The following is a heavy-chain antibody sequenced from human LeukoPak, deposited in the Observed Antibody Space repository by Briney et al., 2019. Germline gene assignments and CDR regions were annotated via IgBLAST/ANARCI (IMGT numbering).Heavy chain of an antibody. CDR3: ARAGYSSGHGGFDY. J-gene: IGHJ4*02. CDR2: IYYSGST. Sequence: SETLSLTCTVSGGSISSSSYYWGWIRQPPGKGLEWIGSIYYSGSTYYNPSPKSRVTISVDTSKNQFSLKLSSVTAADTAVYYCARAGYSSGHGGFDYWGQGTLVTVSS. CDR1: GGSISSSSYY. V-gene: IGHV4-39*07. D-gene: IGHD6-19*01.